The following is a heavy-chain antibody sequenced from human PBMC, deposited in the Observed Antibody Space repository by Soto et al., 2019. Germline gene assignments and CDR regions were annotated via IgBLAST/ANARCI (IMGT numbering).Heavy chain of an antibody. CDR1: GVSVSDYH. V-gene: IGHV4-59*08. CDR2: IHYNGRT. CDR3: ARLGAYYQSLDP. J-gene: IGHJ5*02. Sequence: PSETLSLTCSVSGVSVSDYHWTWIRLTPKKELQWIGFIHYNGRTDSSPSLKSRVTISLETSKIQFSLRLTSVTAADTAVYYCARLGAYYQSLDPWGPGPLVTVSS. D-gene: IGHD3-22*01.